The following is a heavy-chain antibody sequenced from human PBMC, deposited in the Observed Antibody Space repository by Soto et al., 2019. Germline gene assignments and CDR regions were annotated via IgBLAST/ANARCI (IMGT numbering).Heavy chain of an antibody. CDR2: IYYSGST. V-gene: IGHV4-31*03. J-gene: IGHJ4*02. CDR1: GGSISSGGYY. D-gene: IGHD1-7*01. CDR3: ARSRGDLYNWNYEGYFDY. Sequence: PSETLSLTCTVSGGSISSGGYYWSWIRQHPGKGMEWIGYIYYSGSTYYNPSLKSRVTISVDTSKNQFSLKLSSVTAADTAVYYFARSRGDLYNWNYEGYFDYWGQGTLVTVSS.